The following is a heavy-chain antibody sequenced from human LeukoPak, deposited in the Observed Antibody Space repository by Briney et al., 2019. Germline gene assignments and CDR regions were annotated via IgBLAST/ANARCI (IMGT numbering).Heavy chain of an antibody. CDR1: GFTFSSYA. CDR2: ISGSGGST. CDR3: AKGRSSSSWQRIDY. V-gene: IGHV3-23*01. D-gene: IGHD6-13*01. Sequence: GGSLRLSCAASGFTFSSYAMSWARQAPGKGLEWVSAISGSGGSTYYADSVKGRFTISRDNSKNTLYLQMNSLRAEDTAVYYCAKGRSSSSWQRIDYWGQGTLVTVSS. J-gene: IGHJ4*02.